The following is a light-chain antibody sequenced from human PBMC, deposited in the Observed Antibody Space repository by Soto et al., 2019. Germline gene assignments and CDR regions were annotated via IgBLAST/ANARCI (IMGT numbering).Light chain of an antibody. CDR3: SSYTSSNTLV. Sequence: QSALTQPASVSGSPGQSITISCTGTTSDVGGYNYVSWYQQYPGIAPKLMIYEVSHRPSGVSYRFSGSKSGNTASLTISGLQAGDEADYYCSSYTSSNTLVFGGGTKLTVL. CDR1: TSDVGGYNY. J-gene: IGLJ2*01. CDR2: EVS. V-gene: IGLV2-14*01.